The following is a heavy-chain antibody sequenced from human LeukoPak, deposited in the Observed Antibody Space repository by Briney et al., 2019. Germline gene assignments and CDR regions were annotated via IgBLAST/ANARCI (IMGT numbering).Heavy chain of an antibody. D-gene: IGHD1-26*01. CDR2: IHYSGGT. Sequence: SETLSLTCTVSGGSINNYYWSWIRQPPGEGLEWIAYIHYSGGTNYNPSLKSRLTISVDTSKNQFSLKLSSVTAADTAVYYCARSLYYQYGPGAVDPWGQGTLVTVSS. CDR1: GGSINNYY. CDR3: ARSLYYQYGPGAVDP. J-gene: IGHJ5*02. V-gene: IGHV4-59*01.